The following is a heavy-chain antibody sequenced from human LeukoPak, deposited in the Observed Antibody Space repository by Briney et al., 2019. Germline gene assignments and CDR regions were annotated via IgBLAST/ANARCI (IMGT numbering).Heavy chain of an antibody. Sequence: PSETPSLTCTVSGGSISSSSNYWGWIRQSPGKGLEWIGSVYYSGSAYYNPSVKSRVTISVDTSKNQFSLNLSSVTAADTAVYFCARNRSIAVTGIGRPNAFDIWGQGTMVTVAS. V-gene: IGHV4-39*05. CDR2: VYYSGSA. D-gene: IGHD6-19*01. CDR1: GGSISSSSNY. CDR3: ARNRSIAVTGIGRPNAFDI. J-gene: IGHJ3*02.